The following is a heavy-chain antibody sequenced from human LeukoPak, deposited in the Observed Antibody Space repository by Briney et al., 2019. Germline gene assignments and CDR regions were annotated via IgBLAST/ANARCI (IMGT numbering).Heavy chain of an antibody. CDR3: ARGSVVPAATHYYYYGMDV. D-gene: IGHD2-2*01. Sequence: GASVKVSCKASGGTFSNYAISWVRQAPGQGLEWMGRIIPIFGIANYAQKFQGRVTITADKSTSTAYMELSSLRSEDTAVYYCARGSVVPAATHYYYYGMDVWGQGTTVTVSS. J-gene: IGHJ6*02. CDR2: IIPIFGIA. V-gene: IGHV1-69*04. CDR1: GGTFSNYA.